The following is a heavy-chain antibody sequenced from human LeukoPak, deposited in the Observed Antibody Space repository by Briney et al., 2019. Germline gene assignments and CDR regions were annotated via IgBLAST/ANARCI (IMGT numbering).Heavy chain of an antibody. CDR2: INPNGGGS. CDR3: APLTGDLPFDY. D-gene: IGHD7-27*01. J-gene: IGHJ4*02. CDR1: GYTFTDYY. V-gene: IGHV1-2*02. Sequence: ASVKVSCKASGYTFTDYYMHWVRQAPGQGLEWMGWINPNGGGSNYAQKFQGRVTMTRDMSISTAYMELSRLTSDDTAVYYSAPLTGDLPFDYWGQGTLVTVSS.